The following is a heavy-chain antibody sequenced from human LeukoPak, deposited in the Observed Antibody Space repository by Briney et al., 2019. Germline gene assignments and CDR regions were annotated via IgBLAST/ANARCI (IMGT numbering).Heavy chain of an antibody. CDR2: LYNTGNT. J-gene: IGHJ4*02. CDR1: GFTVNSKY. V-gene: IGHV3-53*01. Sequence: PGVYLRLSCAASGFTVNSKYLSWVRQAPGKGLEWVTTLYNTGNTYYANSVKGRFSISRDNSKNTLFLQMNSLRAEDTAVYYCARLTPAAGRLYFVDWGPGTLVTVSS. CDR3: ARLTPAAGRLYFVD. D-gene: IGHD6-13*01.